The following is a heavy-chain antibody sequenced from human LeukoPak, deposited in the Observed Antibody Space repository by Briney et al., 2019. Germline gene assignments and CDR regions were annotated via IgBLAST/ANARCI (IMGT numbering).Heavy chain of an antibody. V-gene: IGHV1-2*02. Sequence: ASVKVSCKASGYTFTSYDVNWVRQAPGQGLEWMGWINPKSGGANYAQKFQGRVTMTRDTSISTAYMELTSLRSDDTAVYYCAREWVVLAAAIFYWGQGTLVTVSS. CDR3: AREWVVLAAAIFY. CDR1: GYTFTSYD. J-gene: IGHJ4*02. D-gene: IGHD2-15*01. CDR2: INPKSGGA.